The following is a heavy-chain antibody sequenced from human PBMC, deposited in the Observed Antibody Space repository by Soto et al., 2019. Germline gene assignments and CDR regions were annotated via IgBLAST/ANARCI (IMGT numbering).Heavy chain of an antibody. V-gene: IGHV3-23*01. J-gene: IGHJ5*02. CDR3: AKTLVPSAIHPFS. CDR2: IYSSGGT. Sequence: PGGSLRLSCAASGFTFSSYAMTWVRQAPGKGLEWVSSIYSSGGTYSADSVKGRFTISRDDSKNTLYVQMNILRAEDTAVYYCAKTLVPSAIHPFSWGQGTLVTVSS. D-gene: IGHD2-2*02. CDR1: GFTFSSYA.